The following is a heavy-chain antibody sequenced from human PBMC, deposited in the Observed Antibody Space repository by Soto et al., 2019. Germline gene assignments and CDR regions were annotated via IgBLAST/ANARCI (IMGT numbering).Heavy chain of an antibody. D-gene: IGHD5-12*01. V-gene: IGHV3-23*01. Sequence: GSLRLSCAASGFTFVSYAMSWVRQAPGRGLEWVSALSRSGGATYYADSVKGRFTISRDTSTNTLYLQMSNLRAEDTAIYYCAKGEMATIRNSFDPWGQGTLVTVSS. CDR1: GFTFVSYA. J-gene: IGHJ5*02. CDR2: LSRSGGAT. CDR3: AKGEMATIRNSFDP.